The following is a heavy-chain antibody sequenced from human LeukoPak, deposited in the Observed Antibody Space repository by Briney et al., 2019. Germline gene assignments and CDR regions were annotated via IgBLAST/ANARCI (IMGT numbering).Heavy chain of an antibody. CDR1: GYTFTGYY. J-gene: IGHJ5*02. CDR2: INPNSGGT. V-gene: IGHV1-2*02. D-gene: IGHD2-2*01. CDR3: ARVPPSFYCSSTSCYGWFDP. Sequence: ASVKVSCKASGYTFTGYYMHWVRQAPGQGLEWMGWINPNSGGTNYAQKFQGRVTMTRDTSISTAYMELSRLRSDDTAVYYCARVPPSFYCSSTSCYGWFDPWGQGTLVTVSS.